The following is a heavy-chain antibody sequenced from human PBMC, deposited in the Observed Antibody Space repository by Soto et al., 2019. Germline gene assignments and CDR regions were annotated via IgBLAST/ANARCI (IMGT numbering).Heavy chain of an antibody. V-gene: IGHV3-33*01. D-gene: IGHD3-10*01. CDR2: IWYDGSNK. J-gene: IGHJ4*02. CDR3: ATDERDSVSLDY. CDR1: GFTFSTYG. Sequence: QVQLVESGGGVVQPGRSLRLSCAASGFTFSTYGMHWVRQAPGKGLEWVAVIWYDGSNKYYADSVKGRFTISRDNSKNTLYLQMNSLRAEDTAVYYCATDERDSVSLDYWGQGTLVSVSS.